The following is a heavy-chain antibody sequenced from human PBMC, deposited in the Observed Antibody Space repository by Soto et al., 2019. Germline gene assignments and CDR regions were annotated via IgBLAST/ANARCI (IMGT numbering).Heavy chain of an antibody. CDR1: GGSISSRSYY. CDR2: IYYSWST. Sequence: ASETLSLTGTVSGGSISSRSYYWGWIRQPQGKGLEWIGSIYYSWSTYYNPSLKSRVSISVDTSKNQFSLKLSSVTAADTAVYYCARRWYSSSSPYYYYYMDVWGKGTTVTVSS. J-gene: IGHJ6*03. CDR3: ARRWYSSSSPYYYYYMDV. V-gene: IGHV4-39*01. D-gene: IGHD6-6*01.